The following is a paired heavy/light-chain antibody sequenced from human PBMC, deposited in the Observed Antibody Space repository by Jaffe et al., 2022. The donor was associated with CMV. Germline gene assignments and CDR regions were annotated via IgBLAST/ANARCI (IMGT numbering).Light chain of an antibody. CDR2: EDN. V-gene: IGLV3-1*01. Sequence: SYDLTQPPSVSVSPGQTASITCSGDKLGTKYACWYQQKPGQSPVLVIYEDNKRPSGIPERFSGSNSGNTATLTISGTQPMDEADYYCQAWYSSTVVFGGGTQLTVL. J-gene: IGLJ2*01. CDR3: QAWYSSTVV. CDR1: KLGTKY.
Heavy chain of an antibody. D-gene: IGHD1-1*01. CDR1: GGSISGGTYR. Sequence: QVRLQESGPGLVKPSQTLSLSCTVSGGSISGGTYRWIWIRQHPGEGLEWIGYIDDSGSPYYNPSLRSRAIISVDTSTSQFSLRVNSVTAADTAVYFCARVADELEKRRFDYWGQGALVTVSS. CDR2: IDDSGSP. V-gene: IGHV4-31*03. CDR3: ARVADELEKRRFDY. J-gene: IGHJ4*02.